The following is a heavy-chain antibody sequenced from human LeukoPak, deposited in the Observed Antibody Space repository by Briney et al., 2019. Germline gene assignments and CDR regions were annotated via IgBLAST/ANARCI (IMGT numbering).Heavy chain of an antibody. CDR3: ASLVPAKYSSSWYYYGMDV. V-gene: IGHV3-30*04. Sequence: QPGRSLRLSCAASGFTFSSYAMHWVRQAPGKGLEWVAVISYDGSNKYYADSVKGRFTISRDNSKNTLYLQMNSLRAEDTAVYFCASLVPAKYSSSWYYYGMDVWGQGTTVTVSS. D-gene: IGHD6-13*01. CDR2: ISYDGSNK. J-gene: IGHJ6*02. CDR1: GFTFSSYA.